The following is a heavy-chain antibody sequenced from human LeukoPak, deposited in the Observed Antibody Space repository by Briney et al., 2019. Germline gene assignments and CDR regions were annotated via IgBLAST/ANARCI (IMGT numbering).Heavy chain of an antibody. CDR2: INHSGST. J-gene: IGHJ4*02. D-gene: IGHD3-10*01. CDR3: ARGRRYYYGSGGIEDY. V-gene: IGHV4-34*01. Sequence: SETLSLTCAVYGGSFSGYYWSWIRQPPGKGLEWIGEINHSGSTNYNPSLKSRVTIPVDTSKNQFSLKLSSVTAADTAVYYCARGRRYYYGSGGIEDYWGQGTLVTVSS. CDR1: GGSFSGYY.